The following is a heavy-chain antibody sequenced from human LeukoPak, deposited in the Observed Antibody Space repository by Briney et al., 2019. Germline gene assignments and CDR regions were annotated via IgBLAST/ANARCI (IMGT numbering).Heavy chain of an antibody. V-gene: IGHV3-21*01. J-gene: IGHJ5*02. CDR1: GFTFSGYN. CDR3: ARGNWFDP. Sequence: GGSLRLSCAASGFTFSGYNMNWVRQAPGKGLEWVSSISSGGSYVYYADSVKGRFTISRDNAKNSLYLQMNSLRAEDTAVYYCARGNWFDPWGQGTLVTVSS. CDR2: ISSGGSYV.